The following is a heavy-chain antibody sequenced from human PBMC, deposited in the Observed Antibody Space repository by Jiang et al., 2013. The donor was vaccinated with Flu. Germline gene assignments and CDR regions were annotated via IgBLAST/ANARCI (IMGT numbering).Heavy chain of an antibody. D-gene: IGHD2-15*01. CDR3: AVGDRIRGDY. V-gene: IGHV4-34*01. CDR1: GGSFSGYY. CDR2: INHSGST. J-gene: IGHJ4*02. Sequence: LLKPSETLSLTCAVYGGSFSGYYWSWIRQPPGKGLEWIGEINHSGSTNYNPSLKSRVTISVDTSKNQFSLKLSSVTAADTAVYYCAVGDRIRGDYWGQGTLVTVSS.